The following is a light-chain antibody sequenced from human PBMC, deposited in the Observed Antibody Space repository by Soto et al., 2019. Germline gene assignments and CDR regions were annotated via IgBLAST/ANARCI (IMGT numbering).Light chain of an antibody. V-gene: IGKV1-39*01. CDR3: QQTYGAPLS. J-gene: IGKJ4*01. CDR2: GAS. CDR1: QSISNY. Sequence: DLQMTQSPFSLPASVGDRVNITCRASQSISNYLNWYQQKPGRAPSLLIHGASSLQGGVPSRFSGSGSGTDFTITISSLKPEDFATYYCQQTYGAPLSLGGGTKGDIK.